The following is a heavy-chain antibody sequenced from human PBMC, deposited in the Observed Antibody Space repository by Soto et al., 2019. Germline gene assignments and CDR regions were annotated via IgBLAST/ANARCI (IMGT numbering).Heavy chain of an antibody. CDR1: GATINRGRYY. CDR2: IYYSGNA. Sequence: QLQLQESGPGLVKPPETLSLTCSVSGATINRGRYYWGWVRQPPGKGLEWLGSIYYSGNAYYSPSVNIRVFLSVHTSKNQFSLKVISVTFADTAVYYCVRASTLDYWVQGLLVTVSS. CDR3: VRASTLDY. V-gene: IGHV4-39*01. J-gene: IGHJ4*02.